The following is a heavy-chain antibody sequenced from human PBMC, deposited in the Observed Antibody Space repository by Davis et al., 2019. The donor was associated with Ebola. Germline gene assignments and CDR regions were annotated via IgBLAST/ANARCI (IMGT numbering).Heavy chain of an antibody. J-gene: IGHJ3*02. CDR3: AKDTVVPAAIELGDAFDI. D-gene: IGHD2-2*01. V-gene: IGHV3-9*01. CDR1: GFTFDDYA. Sequence: SLKISCAASGFTFDDYAMHWVRQAPGKGLEWVSGISWNSGSIGYADSVKGRFTISRDNAKNSLYLQMNSLRAEDTALYYCAKDTVVPAAIELGDAFDIWGQGTMVTVSS. CDR2: ISWNSGSI.